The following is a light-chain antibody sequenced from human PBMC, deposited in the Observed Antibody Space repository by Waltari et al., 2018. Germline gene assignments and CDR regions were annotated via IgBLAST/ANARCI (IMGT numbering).Light chain of an antibody. Sequence: QSALTQPASVSGSPGQSMTISCTGTTSDIGYYDYVSWYQQHPGGAPKLLIYGVNKRSPGASHRFSGSKSGNTASLTISDLQAADEADSYCGSYTRSKTLVFGGGTKLTVL. J-gene: IGLJ2*01. CDR3: GSYTRSKTLV. CDR2: GVN. V-gene: IGLV2-14*03. CDR1: TSDIGYYDY.